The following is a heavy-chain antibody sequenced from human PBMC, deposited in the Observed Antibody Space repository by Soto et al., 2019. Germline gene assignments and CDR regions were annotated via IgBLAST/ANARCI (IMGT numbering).Heavy chain of an antibody. Sequence: EVQLVESGGGLVQPGGSLRLSCAASGLTFSRYWMTWVRQAPGEGLEWVAIIKQDGSERLYVDSVKGRFTISRDNAKNSVYLQMNSLRVEYTAVYYCAAGEGWLFDLWGRGTLVTVSS. CDR3: AAGEGWLFDL. CDR2: IKQDGSER. J-gene: IGHJ2*01. V-gene: IGHV3-7*01. D-gene: IGHD7-27*01. CDR1: GLTFSRYW.